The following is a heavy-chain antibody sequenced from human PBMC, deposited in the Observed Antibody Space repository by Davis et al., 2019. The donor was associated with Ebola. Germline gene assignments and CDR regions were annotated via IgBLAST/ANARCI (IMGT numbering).Heavy chain of an antibody. J-gene: IGHJ6*02. D-gene: IGHD1-1*01. CDR1: GYTFSNYA. CDR3: AREGTCDGFIYYYGMDV. V-gene: IGHV1-8*01. Sequence: AASVKASCKASGYTFSNYAINWVRQAPGQGLEWMGWMNPNSGDTGYAQKFQGRVTMTRNTSISTAYMELSSLRSEATAVYYCAREGTCDGFIYYYGMDVWGQGTTVTVSS. CDR2: MNPNSGDT.